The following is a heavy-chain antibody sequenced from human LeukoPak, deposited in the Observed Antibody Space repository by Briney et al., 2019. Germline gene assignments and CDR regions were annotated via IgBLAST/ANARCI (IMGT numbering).Heavy chain of an antibody. CDR3: TRAIRATGTDY. CDR1: GFIFSIYG. J-gene: IGHJ4*02. V-gene: IGHV3-30*02. Sequence: PGGSLRLSCAASGFIFSIYGVHWVRQAPGKGLEWVAFIQYNGDIKYYADSVKGRFTISRDDSKNTLYLQMSGLRAEDTAVYYCTRAIRATGTDYWGQGTLVTVSS. CDR2: IQYNGDIK. D-gene: IGHD6-13*01.